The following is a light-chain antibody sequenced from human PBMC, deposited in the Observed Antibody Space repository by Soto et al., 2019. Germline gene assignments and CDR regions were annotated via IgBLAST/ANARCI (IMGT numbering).Light chain of an antibody. V-gene: IGKV3-15*01. CDR2: AAS. J-gene: IGKJ1*01. CDR3: QQHKDWPWT. CDR1: QSVSSD. Sequence: ERVMTQSAATLSMSPGERATLSCRASQSVSSDLAWYQQKPGQAPRLLMYAASTRATGVPARFSGSGSGTEFTLTISSLQSEDFAVYYCQQHKDWPWTFGQGTKVDIK.